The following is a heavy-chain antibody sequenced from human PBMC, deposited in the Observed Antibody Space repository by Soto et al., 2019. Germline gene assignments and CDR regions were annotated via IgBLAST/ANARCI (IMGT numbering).Heavy chain of an antibody. CDR2: ISYDGSNK. CDR1: GFTFSSYA. D-gene: IGHD1-1*01. CDR3: ARDPQLEPRGLDY. V-gene: IGHV3-30-3*01. Sequence: QVQLVESGGGVVQPGRSLRLSCAASGFTFSSYAMHWVRQAPGKGLEWVAVISYDGSNKYYADSVKGRFTISRDNSKNTLYLQMNSLRAEDTAVYYGARDPQLEPRGLDYWGQGTLVTVSS. J-gene: IGHJ4*02.